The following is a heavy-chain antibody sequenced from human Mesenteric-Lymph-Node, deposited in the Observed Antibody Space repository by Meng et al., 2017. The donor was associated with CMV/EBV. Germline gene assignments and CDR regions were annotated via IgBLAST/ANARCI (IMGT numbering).Heavy chain of an antibody. CDR2: LSGSGGHT. CDR3: AKGPLADIWGSYRSSFDY. J-gene: IGHJ4*02. Sequence: GESLKISCVASGFAFTDYVMNWVRQAPGKGLQWVSGLSGSGGHTYYADSVQGRFAISRDNSKNTLYLQMNSLRVEDTAVYYCAKGPLADIWGSYRSSFDYWGQGTLVTVSS. CDR1: GFAFTDYV. V-gene: IGHV3-23*01. D-gene: IGHD3-16*02.